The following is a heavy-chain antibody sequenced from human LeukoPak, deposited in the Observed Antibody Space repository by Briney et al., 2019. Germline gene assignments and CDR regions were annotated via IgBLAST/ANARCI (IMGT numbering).Heavy chain of an antibody. CDR1: GVSISSDY. CDR3: ARRLRQNLFDP. V-gene: IGHV4-59*08. CDR2: IYYSGSS. J-gene: IGHJ5*02. D-gene: IGHD4-17*01. Sequence: SDTLSLTCTVSGVSISSDYWSWIRLPPGKGLEWIGYIYYSGSSNYNPSLKSRVTMSVDTSKNQFSLKLTSVTAADTAVYYCARRLRQNLFDPWGQGTLVTVSS.